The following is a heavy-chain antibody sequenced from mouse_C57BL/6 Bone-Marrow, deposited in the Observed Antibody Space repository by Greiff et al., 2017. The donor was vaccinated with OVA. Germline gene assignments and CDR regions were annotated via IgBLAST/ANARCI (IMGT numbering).Heavy chain of an antibody. J-gene: IGHJ2*01. Sequence: QVQLQQSGAELVKPGASVKMSCKASGYTFTSYWITWVKQRPGQGLEWIGDIYPGSGSTNYNEKFKSKATLTVDTSSSTAYMQLSSLTSEDSAVYYCARGWLRRTYYFDYWGQGTTLTVSS. CDR2: IYPGSGST. CDR1: GYTFTSYW. CDR3: ARGWLRRTYYFDY. D-gene: IGHD2-2*01. V-gene: IGHV1-55*01.